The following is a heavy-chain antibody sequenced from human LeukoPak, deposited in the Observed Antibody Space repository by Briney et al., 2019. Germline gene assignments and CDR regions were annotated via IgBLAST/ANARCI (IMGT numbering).Heavy chain of an antibody. CDR2: IYSGGST. J-gene: IGHJ4*02. CDR3: ARARYSGYGSPYYFDY. V-gene: IGHV3-53*01. D-gene: IGHD5-12*01. Sequence: GGSLSPSFAPSGFPSSGNNMSWFRRPPGKGLGGAQVIYSGGSTYYADSVKGRFTISRDNSKNTLYLQTNSLRAEDTAVYYCARARYSGYGSPYYFDYWGQGTLVTVSS. CDR1: GFPSSGNN.